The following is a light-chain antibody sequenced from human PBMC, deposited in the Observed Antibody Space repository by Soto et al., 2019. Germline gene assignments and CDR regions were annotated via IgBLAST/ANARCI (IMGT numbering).Light chain of an antibody. J-gene: IGKJ4*01. Sequence: EIVLTQSPATLSLSPGERATLTCRASQSVATYLVWYQQKSGQAPRLLIYDASNRATGIPARFSGSGSGTDFTLTSSSLEPEDFAVYYCQQRSDWPPTFGGGTKVEIK. CDR1: QSVATY. CDR3: QQRSDWPPT. V-gene: IGKV3-11*01. CDR2: DAS.